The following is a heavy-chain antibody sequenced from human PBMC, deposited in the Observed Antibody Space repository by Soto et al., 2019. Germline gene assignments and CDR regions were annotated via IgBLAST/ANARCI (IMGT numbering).Heavy chain of an antibody. CDR1: GDTSTSYY. Sequence: SETLSLACTVSGDTSTSYYWGWIRQAPGKGLEWIGHIHNSGTSTHNPSLNGRVTISIDMSKKQFSLKLTSLTSADTAAYYCARDFYDSVGYTWFDSWSQGTLVTVSS. V-gene: IGHV4-59*01. CDR3: ARDFYDSVGYTWFDS. CDR2: IHNSGTS. D-gene: IGHD3-22*01. J-gene: IGHJ5*01.